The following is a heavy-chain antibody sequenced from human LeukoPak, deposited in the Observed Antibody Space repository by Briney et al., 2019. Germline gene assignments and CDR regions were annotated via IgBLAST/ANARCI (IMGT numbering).Heavy chain of an antibody. Sequence: SVKVSCKASGGTFSSYAISWVRQAPGQGLEWMGRIIPIFGTANYAQKFQGRVTITTDESTSTAYMELSSLRSEDTAVYYCARNAGDYTKPSDYWGQGTLVTVSS. CDR1: GGTFSSYA. J-gene: IGHJ4*02. CDR2: IIPIFGTA. CDR3: ARNAGDYTKPSDY. D-gene: IGHD4-11*01. V-gene: IGHV1-69*05.